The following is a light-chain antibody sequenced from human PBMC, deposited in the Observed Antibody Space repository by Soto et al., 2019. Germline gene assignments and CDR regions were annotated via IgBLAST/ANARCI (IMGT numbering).Light chain of an antibody. CDR2: DAS. J-gene: IGKJ1*01. CDR3: QQYYSYWT. V-gene: IGKV1-5*01. CDR1: QSIRRW. Sequence: IQLTQSPSSLSASVGDTVTVTCRDSQSIRRWLAWYQQKPGKAHKLLIFDASTVENGVPARFSGSRSGPEFSLTISSLQPDDFATYYCQQYYSYWTFGQGTKVDI.